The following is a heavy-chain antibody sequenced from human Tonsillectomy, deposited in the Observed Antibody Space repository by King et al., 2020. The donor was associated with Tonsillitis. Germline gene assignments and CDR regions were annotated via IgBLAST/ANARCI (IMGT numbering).Heavy chain of an antibody. CDR3: AKDLSCTTMLGVPPACFNYMAV. D-gene: IGHD3-22*01. V-gene: IGHV3-43*02. CDR1: GFSFDDYA. Sequence: VQLVESGGGVVQPGGSLRLSFSASGFSFDDYAMHWIRQAPGKVLEWVSLIRGDYGSTYYGDSVKGRFTISREKSKNSLYMQINSQRTEDTAWYHCAKDLSCTTMLGVPPACFNYMAVWGKGTTVTVSS. CDR2: IRGDYGST. J-gene: IGHJ6*03.